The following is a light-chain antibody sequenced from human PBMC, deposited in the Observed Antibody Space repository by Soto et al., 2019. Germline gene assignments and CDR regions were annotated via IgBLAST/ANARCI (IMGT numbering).Light chain of an antibody. CDR3: ASWDDGLNGPV. V-gene: IGLV1-44*01. CDR1: SSNIGSNT. Sequence: QSVLTQPPSASGTPGQRVTISCSGSSSNIGSNTVNCWYQQLPGTAPKLLIYSNNQRPSGVPDRFSGSKSGTSTSLAISGLQSEDEADYYCASWDDGLNGPVFGTGTKVTVL. CDR2: SNN. J-gene: IGLJ1*01.